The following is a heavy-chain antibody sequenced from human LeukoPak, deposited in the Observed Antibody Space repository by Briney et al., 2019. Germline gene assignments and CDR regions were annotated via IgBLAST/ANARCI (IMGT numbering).Heavy chain of an antibody. J-gene: IGHJ3*02. CDR2: IKQDGSEK. D-gene: IGHD3-22*01. V-gene: IGHV3-7*01. CDR3: ARDQDDSSGYTLAFDI. CDR1: GFTFSSYW. Sequence: GGSLRLSCVVSGFTFSSYWMSWVRQAPGKGLEWVANIKQDGSEKYYVDSVKGRFTISRDNSKNTLYLQMNSLRAEDTAVYYCARDQDDSSGYTLAFDIWGQGTMVTVSS.